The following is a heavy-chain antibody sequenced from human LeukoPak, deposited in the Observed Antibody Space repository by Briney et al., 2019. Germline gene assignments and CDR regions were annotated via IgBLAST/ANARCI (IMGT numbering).Heavy chain of an antibody. CDR3: ASTYYYDSSGYPYYYYYGMDV. CDR1: GYTFTSYG. Sequence: ASVKVSCKASGYTFTSYGISWVRQAPGQGLEWMGWISAYNGNTNYAQKFQGRVTITADESTSTAYIELSSLRSEDTAVYYCASTYYYDSSGYPYYYYYGMDVWGQGTTVTVSS. J-gene: IGHJ6*02. CDR2: ISAYNGNT. D-gene: IGHD3-22*01. V-gene: IGHV1-18*01.